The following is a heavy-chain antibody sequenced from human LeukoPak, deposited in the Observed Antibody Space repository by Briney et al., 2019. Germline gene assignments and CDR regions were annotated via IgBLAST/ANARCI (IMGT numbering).Heavy chain of an antibody. CDR3: ARGASGAVAVLVY. CDR2: IYYSGST. CDR1: GGSISSSSYY. Sequence: TSETLSLTCTVSGGSISSSSYYWGWIRQPPGKGLEWIGSIYYSGSTYYNPSLKSRVTISVDTSKNQFSLKLSSVTAADTAVYYCARGASGAVAVLVYWGQGTLVTVSS. V-gene: IGHV4-39*07. J-gene: IGHJ4*02. D-gene: IGHD6-19*01.